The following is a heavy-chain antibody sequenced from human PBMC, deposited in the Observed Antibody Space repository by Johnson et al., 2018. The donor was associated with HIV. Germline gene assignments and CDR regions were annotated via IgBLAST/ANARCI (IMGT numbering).Heavy chain of an antibody. CDR3: ARAPEVRGIDAFDI. D-gene: IGHD3-10*01. Sequence: QVQLVESGGGVVQPGRSLRLSCAASGFTFSSYAMHWVRQAPGKGLEWVAVISYDGGRIQYVDSVKGRFTISRDNARNPLSLQLNILTAEDTAVYYCARAPEVRGIDAFDIWGQGTMVTVS. CDR2: ISYDGGRI. CDR1: GFTFSSYA. V-gene: IGHV3-30*04. J-gene: IGHJ3*02.